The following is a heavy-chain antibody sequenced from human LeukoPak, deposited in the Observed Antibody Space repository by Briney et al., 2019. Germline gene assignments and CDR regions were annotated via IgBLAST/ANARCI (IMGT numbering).Heavy chain of an antibody. CDR1: GHSVSTTHY. Sequence: PSETLSLTCAVSGHSVSTTHYWGWIRQSPGKGLEWIGFVYHSGSSYFKPSLKGRVIMSVDTSQNQFSLTLTSVTVADTAVYYCAIVSEDGNGGNSGANYFDIWGQGTLVTVST. J-gene: IGHJ4*02. CDR2: VYHSGSS. V-gene: IGHV4-38-2*01. CDR3: AIVSEDGNGGNSGANYFDI. D-gene: IGHD4-23*01.